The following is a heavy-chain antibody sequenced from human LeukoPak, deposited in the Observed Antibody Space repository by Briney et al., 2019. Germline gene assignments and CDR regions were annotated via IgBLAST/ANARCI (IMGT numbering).Heavy chain of an antibody. J-gene: IGHJ4*02. CDR3: ATLAVAGTGELDY. CDR1: GYTFTSYG. CDR2: IIPILGIA. Sequence: ASVKVSCKASGYTFTSYGISWVRQAPGQGLEWMGRIIPILGIANYAQKFQGRVTITADKSTSTAYMELSSLRSEDTAVYYCATLAVAGTGELDYWGQGTLVTVSS. V-gene: IGHV1-69*04. D-gene: IGHD6-19*01.